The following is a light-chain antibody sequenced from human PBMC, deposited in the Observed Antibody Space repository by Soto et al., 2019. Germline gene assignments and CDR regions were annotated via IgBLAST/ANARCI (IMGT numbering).Light chain of an antibody. CDR3: QQHHSYPYT. J-gene: IGKJ2*01. CDR1: QDIGRH. Sequence: AIRMTQSPSSFSASAGDRVTISCRASQDIGRHLAWYQQEPGKAPKLLIYAAATLQSGVPSRFSGSGSGTDFTLTINYLQSEDFATYYCQQHHSYPYTFGQGTKLEIK. CDR2: AAA. V-gene: IGKV1-8*01.